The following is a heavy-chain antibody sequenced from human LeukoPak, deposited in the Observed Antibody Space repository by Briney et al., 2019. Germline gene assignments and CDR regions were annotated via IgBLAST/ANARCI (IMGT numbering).Heavy chain of an antibody. J-gene: IGHJ4*02. CDR1: GYTFTSYG. CDR2: MNPNSGNT. D-gene: IGHD3-3*01. V-gene: IGHV1-8*02. Sequence: ASVKVSCKASGYTFTSYGISWVRQATGQGLEWMGWMNPNSGNTGYAQKFQGRVTMTRNTSISTAYMELSSLRSEDTAVYYCARGRDYDFWSGYYTNHHFDYWGQGTLVTVSS. CDR3: ARGRDYDFWSGYYTNHHFDY.